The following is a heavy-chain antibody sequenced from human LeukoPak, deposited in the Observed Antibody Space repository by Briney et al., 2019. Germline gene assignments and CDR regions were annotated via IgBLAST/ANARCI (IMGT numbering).Heavy chain of an antibody. CDR1: GGSISSSSYY. CDR2: IYYSGST. CDR3: AGVGGYYRVDY. Sequence: SQTLSLTCTVSGGSISSSSYYWGWIRQPPGKGLEWIGSIYYSGSTYYNPSLKSRVTISVDTSKNQFSLKLSSVTAADTAVYYCAGVGGYYRVDYWGQGTLVTVSS. D-gene: IGHD3-22*01. J-gene: IGHJ4*02. V-gene: IGHV4-39*07.